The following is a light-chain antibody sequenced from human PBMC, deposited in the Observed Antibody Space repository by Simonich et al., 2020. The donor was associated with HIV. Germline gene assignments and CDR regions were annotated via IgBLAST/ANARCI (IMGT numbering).Light chain of an antibody. V-gene: IGKV1-12*01. J-gene: IGKJ1*01. CDR3: QQTNSFPRT. CDR2: AAS. Sequence: DIQMTQSPSSVSASVGDRVTITCRESQGISNWLAWYQQKPGKAPNLLIYAASSLQSGVPSRFSGSGSGTYFTLTISSLQPEDFATYYCQQTNSFPRTFGQGTKVEIK. CDR1: QGISNW.